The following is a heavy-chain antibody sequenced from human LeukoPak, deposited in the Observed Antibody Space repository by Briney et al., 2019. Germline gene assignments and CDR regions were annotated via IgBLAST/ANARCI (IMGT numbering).Heavy chain of an antibody. CDR3: ARDGGYCSSTSCYKGDYFDY. CDR1: GGSISSSSYY. D-gene: IGHD2-2*02. V-gene: IGHV4-61*01. J-gene: IGHJ4*02. Sequence: SETLSLTCTVSGGSISSSSYYWGWIRQPPGKGLEWLGFIYHSGSTTYNPSLRSRVTISLDTSKNQFSLKLSSVTAADTAVYYCARDGGYCSSTSCYKGDYFDYWGQGTLVTVSS. CDR2: IYHSGST.